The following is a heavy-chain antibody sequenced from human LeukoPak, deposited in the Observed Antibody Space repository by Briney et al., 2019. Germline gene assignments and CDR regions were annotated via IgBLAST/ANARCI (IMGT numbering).Heavy chain of an antibody. Sequence: PSETLSLTCTVSGGSISSYYWSWIRQPPGKGLEWIGYIYYSGSTNYNPSLKSRVIMSLDTPKNQFSLKLSSVTAADTAVYYCVRGGNHYYDSSGYYYPYWGQGTLVTVSS. CDR2: IYYSGST. V-gene: IGHV4-59*01. J-gene: IGHJ4*02. CDR1: GGSISSYY. CDR3: VRGGNHYYDSSGYYYPY. D-gene: IGHD3-22*01.